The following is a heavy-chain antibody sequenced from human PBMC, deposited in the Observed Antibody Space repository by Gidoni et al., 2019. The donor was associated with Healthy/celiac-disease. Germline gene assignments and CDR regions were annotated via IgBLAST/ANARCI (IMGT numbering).Heavy chain of an antibody. CDR2: ISYDGSNK. V-gene: IGHV3-30*04. Sequence: QVQLVESGGGVVQPGRSLRLSCAASGFTFSSYAMHWVRQAPGKGLEWVAVISYDGSNKYYADSVKGRFTISRDNSKNTLYLQMNSLRAEDTAVYYCAREGSEWLGSYYFDYWGQGTLVTVSS. D-gene: IGHD6-19*01. J-gene: IGHJ4*02. CDR3: AREGSEWLGSYYFDY. CDR1: GFTFSSYA.